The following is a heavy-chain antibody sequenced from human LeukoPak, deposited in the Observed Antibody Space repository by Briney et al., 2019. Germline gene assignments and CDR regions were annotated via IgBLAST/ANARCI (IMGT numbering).Heavy chain of an antibody. CDR1: GFTFSTYG. CDR3: ARARRGIAVAGTYSV. D-gene: IGHD6-19*01. J-gene: IGHJ4*02. CDR2: IQFDGSEE. V-gene: IGHV3-30*02. Sequence: GGSLRLSCAASGFTFSTYGMHWVRQAPGKGLEWVAFIQFDGSEEFYADSVKGRFSISRDNSKNTLYLQMNSLRAEDTAVYYCARARRGIAVAGTYSVWGQGTLVTVSS.